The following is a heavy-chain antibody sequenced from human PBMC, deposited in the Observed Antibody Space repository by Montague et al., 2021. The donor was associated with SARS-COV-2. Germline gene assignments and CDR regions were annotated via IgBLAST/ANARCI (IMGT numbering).Heavy chain of an antibody. D-gene: IGHD3-10*01. CDR2: IHHSGTT. CDR3: ARYFSSSGHNWFDP. Sequence: SETLSLTCTVSHLSNARDDSWVWIRQSPGRGLQWIATIHHSGTTXYNPSLMGRVTISVDTSRNQFSLSLRSVTDADTAVYYCARYFSSSGHNWFDPWGQGTQVTVSA. J-gene: IGHJ5*02. V-gene: IGHV4-38-2*02. CDR1: HLSNARDDS.